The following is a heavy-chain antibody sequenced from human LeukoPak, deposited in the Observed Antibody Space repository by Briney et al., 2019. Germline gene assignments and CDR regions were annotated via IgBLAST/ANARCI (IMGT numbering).Heavy chain of an antibody. Sequence: SETLSLTCTVSGGSISSSNYYWGWIRQPPGKGLEWIGSIYYSGNTYYDPSLKSRVTISLDTSKNQFSLKLSSVTAADTAVYYCARSGVLWNLAYWGQGTLVTVSS. CDR3: ARSGVLWNLAY. CDR2: IYYSGNT. J-gene: IGHJ4*02. D-gene: IGHD1-1*01. V-gene: IGHV4-39*07. CDR1: GGSISSSNYY.